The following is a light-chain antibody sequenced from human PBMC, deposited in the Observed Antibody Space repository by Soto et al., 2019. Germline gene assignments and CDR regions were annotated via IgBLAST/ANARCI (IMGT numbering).Light chain of an antibody. J-gene: IGLJ3*02. Sequence: QSALTQPRSVSGSPGQSVTISCTGTSSDVGGYNYVSWYQQHPGKAPKLMIYDVSKRPSGVPDRFSGSKSGNTASLTISGLQAEXEADYYCCSYAGSYSWVFGGGTK. CDR2: DVS. V-gene: IGLV2-11*01. CDR3: CSYAGSYSWV. CDR1: SSDVGGYNY.